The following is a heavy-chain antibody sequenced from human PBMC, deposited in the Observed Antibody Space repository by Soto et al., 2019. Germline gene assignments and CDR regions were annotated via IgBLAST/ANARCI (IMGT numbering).Heavy chain of an antibody. J-gene: IGHJ5*02. CDR1: GYSFIDYY. CDR2: INPSSGGR. Sequence: XSVKVSCKASGYSFIDYYIHWGRRAPGQGLEWMGWINPSSGGRDYAQKFQGRITMTRDTSISTAYMELSSLRSDDTAVYYCARDRPTNTPYNYFDPWGQRTLVTVSS. CDR3: ARDRPTNTPYNYFDP. D-gene: IGHD2-2*02. V-gene: IGHV1-2*02.